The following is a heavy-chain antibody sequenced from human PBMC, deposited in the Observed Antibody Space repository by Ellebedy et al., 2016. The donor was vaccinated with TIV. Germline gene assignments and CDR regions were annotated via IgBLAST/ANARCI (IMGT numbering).Heavy chain of an antibody. CDR1: GYTFTSYY. D-gene: IGHD5-12*01. CDR2: INPSGGST. J-gene: IGHJ5*02. Sequence: ASVKVSCXASGYTFTSYYMHWVRQAPGQGLEWMGIINPSGGSTSYAQKFQGRVTMTRDTSTSTVYMELSSLRSEDTAVYYCARSRGADIVTGGFDPWGQGTLVTVSS. CDR3: ARSRGADIVTGGFDP. V-gene: IGHV1-46*01.